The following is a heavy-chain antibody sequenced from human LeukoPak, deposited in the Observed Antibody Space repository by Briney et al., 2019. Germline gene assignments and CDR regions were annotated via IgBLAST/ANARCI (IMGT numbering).Heavy chain of an antibody. Sequence: GGSLRLSCAASGFTFSSYRMNWVRQAPGKGLEWVSSISSSSSYIYYADSVKGRFTISRDNAKNSLYLQMNSLRAEDTAVYYCARAVVPAELDYWGQGTLVTVSS. CDR3: ARAVVPAELDY. CDR1: GFTFSSYR. V-gene: IGHV3-21*01. CDR2: ISSSSSYI. J-gene: IGHJ4*02. D-gene: IGHD2-2*01.